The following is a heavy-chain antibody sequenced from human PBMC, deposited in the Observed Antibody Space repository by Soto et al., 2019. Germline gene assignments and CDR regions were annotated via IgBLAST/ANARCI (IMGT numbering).Heavy chain of an antibody. CDR3: ARWAAPFAGMDV. Sequence: AESVSISCKVSGDSFTSYWIIWVLQMPGKGLEWMGRIDPSDSYTNYSPSFQGHVTISADKSITTAYLQWSSLKASDTAMYYCARWAAPFAGMDVWGQGTTVTVSS. J-gene: IGHJ6*01. CDR1: GDSFTSYW. D-gene: IGHD6-25*01. V-gene: IGHV5-10-1*01. CDR2: IDPSDSYT.